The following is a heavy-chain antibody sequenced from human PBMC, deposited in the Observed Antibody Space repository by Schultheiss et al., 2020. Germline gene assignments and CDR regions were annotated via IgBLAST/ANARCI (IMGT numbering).Heavy chain of an antibody. V-gene: IGHV4-59*01. J-gene: IGHJ4*02. Sequence: GSLRLSCTVSGGSISSYYWSWIRQPPGKALEWIGYFYYSGSTNYNPSLKSRVTISLDRSKSQFSLRLSSVTAADTAVYYCARGIMTTVPTFDFWGQGSLVTVSS. CDR3: ARGIMTTVPTFDF. CDR1: GGSISSYY. D-gene: IGHD4-11*01. CDR2: FYYSGST.